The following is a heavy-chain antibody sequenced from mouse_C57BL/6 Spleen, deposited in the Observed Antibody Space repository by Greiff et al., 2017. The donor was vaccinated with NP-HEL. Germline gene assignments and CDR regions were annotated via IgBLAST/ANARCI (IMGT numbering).Heavy chain of an antibody. J-gene: IGHJ3*01. Sequence: VMLVESGPGLVAPSQSLSITCTVSGFSLTSYAISWVRQPPGKGLEWLGVIWTGGGTNYNSALKSRLSISKDNSKSQVFLKMNSLQTDDTARYYCARRGTTVVREAWFAYWGQGTLVTVSA. D-gene: IGHD1-1*01. CDR3: ARRGTTVVREAWFAY. CDR1: GFSLTSYA. CDR2: IWTGGGT. V-gene: IGHV2-9-1*01.